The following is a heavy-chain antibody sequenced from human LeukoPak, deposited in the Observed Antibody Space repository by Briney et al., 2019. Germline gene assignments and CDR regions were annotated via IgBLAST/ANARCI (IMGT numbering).Heavy chain of an antibody. CDR1: GGSISSYY. V-gene: IGHV4-59*01. J-gene: IGHJ6*02. CDR2: IYYSGST. Sequence: SETLSLTCTVSGGSISSYYWSWIRQPPGKGLEWIGYIYYSGSTNYNPSLKSRVTISVDTSKNQFSLKLSSVTAADTAVYYCARVMTYGSGKSYYYYGMDVWGQGATVTVSS. D-gene: IGHD3-10*01. CDR3: ARVMTYGSGKSYYYYGMDV.